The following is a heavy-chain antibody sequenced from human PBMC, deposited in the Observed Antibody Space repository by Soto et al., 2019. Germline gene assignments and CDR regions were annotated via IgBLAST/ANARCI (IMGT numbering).Heavy chain of an antibody. CDR1: CGSFSGYY. V-gene: IGHV4-34*01. J-gene: IGHJ4*02. CDR3: VTRFTAVATARFDY. D-gene: IGHD2-21*02. CDR2: INHSGST. Sequence: SETLSLTCAVYCGSFSGYYWSWIRQPPGKGLEWIGEINHSGSTNYNPSLKGRVTISVDTSKNQFSLKLSSVTAADTAMYYCVTRFTAVATARFDYWGQGTLVTVSS.